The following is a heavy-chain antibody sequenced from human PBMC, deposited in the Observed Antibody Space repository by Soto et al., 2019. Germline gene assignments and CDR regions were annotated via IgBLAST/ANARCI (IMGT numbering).Heavy chain of an antibody. D-gene: IGHD1-26*01. CDR1: GGSISSYY. CDR2: IYYSGST. J-gene: IGHJ4*02. CDR3: ARYRVGATSGGLDY. Sequence: SDTLSLTCTVSGGSISSYYWSWIRQPPGKGLEWIGYIYYSGSTNYNPSLKSRVTISVDTSKNQFSLKLSSVTAADTAVYYCARYRVGATSGGLDYWGQGTLVTVSS. V-gene: IGHV4-59*01.